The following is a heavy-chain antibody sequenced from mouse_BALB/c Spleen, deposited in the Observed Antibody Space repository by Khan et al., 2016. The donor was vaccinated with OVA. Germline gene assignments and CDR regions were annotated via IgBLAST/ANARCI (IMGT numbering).Heavy chain of an antibody. V-gene: IGHV1-9*01. D-gene: IGHD2-2*01. CDR2: IFPGSVST. CDR3: ERGGYGGFAY. J-gene: IGHJ3*01. CDR1: GYTFSSYW. Sequence: QVQLQQSGGDLMKPGASVKISCKATGYTFSSYWIEWVKQRPGHGLEWIGQIFPGSVSTTYNEKFKGKATFTADTSSNTAYMQLSSLTSEDSAVYYGERGGYGGFAYWGQGTLVTVAA.